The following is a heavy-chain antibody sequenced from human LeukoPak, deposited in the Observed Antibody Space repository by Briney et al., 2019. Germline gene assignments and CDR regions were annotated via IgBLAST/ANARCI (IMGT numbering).Heavy chain of an antibody. D-gene: IGHD3-10*01. J-gene: IGHJ4*02. V-gene: IGHV3-23*01. CDR2: LSDSGASK. CDR1: GFTFSSYA. Sequence: GGSLRLSCAASGFTFSSYAMTWVRQAPGKGLEWVSALSDSGASKYYADSVKGRFTISRDNSKNTLYLQMNSLTADDTAVYYCASSPPTGITVSYFDYWGPGTLVTVSS. CDR3: ASSPPTGITVSYFDY.